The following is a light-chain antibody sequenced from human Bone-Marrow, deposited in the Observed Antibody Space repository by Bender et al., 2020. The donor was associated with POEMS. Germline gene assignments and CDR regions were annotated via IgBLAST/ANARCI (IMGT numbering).Light chain of an antibody. Sequence: QSALTQPASVSGSPGQSITISCTGTSSDVGSYNLVSWYQQHPGKAPKLMIYEVSKRPSGVSNRFSASKSGNTASLTISGLQVEDEADYYCCSYAGSSTWVFGGGTKLTV. J-gene: IGLJ2*01. CDR2: EVS. CDR3: CSYAGSSTWV. V-gene: IGLV2-23*02. CDR1: SSDVGSYNL.